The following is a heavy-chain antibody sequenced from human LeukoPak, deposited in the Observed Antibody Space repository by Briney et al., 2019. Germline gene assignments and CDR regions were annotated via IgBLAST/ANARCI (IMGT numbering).Heavy chain of an antibody. Sequence: VGSLRLSCAASGFTFSSYGMHWVRQAPGKGLEWVAVISYDGSNKYYADSVKGRFTISRDNSKNTLYLQMNSLRAEDTAVYYCAKDQGSRGPHKYYYYGMDVWGQGTTVTVSS. CDR3: AKDQGSRGPHKYYYYGMDV. CDR1: GFTFSSYG. V-gene: IGHV3-30*18. CDR2: ISYDGSNK. D-gene: IGHD6-19*01. J-gene: IGHJ6*02.